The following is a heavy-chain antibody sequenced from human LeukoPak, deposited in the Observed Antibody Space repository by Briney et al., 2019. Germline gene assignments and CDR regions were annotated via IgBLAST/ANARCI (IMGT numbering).Heavy chain of an antibody. CDR1: GGTFSSYA. CDR2: IIPIFGTA. CDR3: ARDSPPGEYSSSWYQAS. J-gene: IGHJ5*02. D-gene: IGHD6-13*01. V-gene: IGHV1-69*05. Sequence: SVKVSCKASGGTFSSYAISWVRQAPGQGLEWMGGIIPIFGTANYAQKFQGRVTITTDESTSTAYMELSSLRSEDTAVYYCARDSPPGEYSSSWYQASWGQGTLVTVSS.